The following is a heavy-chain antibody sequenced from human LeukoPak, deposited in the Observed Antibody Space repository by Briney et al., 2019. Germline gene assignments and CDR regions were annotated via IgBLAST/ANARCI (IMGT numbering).Heavy chain of an antibody. CDR2: IYYGGST. D-gene: IGHD3-22*01. J-gene: IGHJ4*02. CDR3: ARHCYDSSGYYYFDY. CDR1: GDSISGYY. Sequence: SSETLSLTCTVSGDSISGYYWSWIRQPPEKGLEYIGYIYYGGSTDYNPSLKSRVTISVDTSKNQFSLKLSSVTAADTAVYYCARHCYDSSGYYYFDYWGQGTLVTVSS. V-gene: IGHV4-59*08.